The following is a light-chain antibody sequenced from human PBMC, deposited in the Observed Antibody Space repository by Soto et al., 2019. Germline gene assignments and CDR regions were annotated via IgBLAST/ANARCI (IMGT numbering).Light chain of an antibody. CDR3: GTWDTSLRAVL. J-gene: IGLJ3*02. CDR2: DTN. Sequence: QSVLTQPPSVSAAPGQKVTISCSGSTSNIGFNYVSWYQQLPGTAPKLIIYDTNKRPSGIPDRFSASKSDASATLDITGLQTGDEADYHCGTWDTSLRAVLFGGGTKVTVL. V-gene: IGLV1-51*01. CDR1: TSNIGFNY.